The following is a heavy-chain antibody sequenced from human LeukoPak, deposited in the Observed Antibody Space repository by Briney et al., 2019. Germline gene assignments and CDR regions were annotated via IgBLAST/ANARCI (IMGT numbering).Heavy chain of an antibody. CDR3: ARDQGAGGYYFYYMDV. CDR2: ISGSGDTR. J-gene: IGHJ6*03. D-gene: IGHD1-26*01. V-gene: IGHV3-48*03. Sequence: GESLRHSCAASGLTLSIYQMLELRQAPGRGLEWVSYISGSGDTRFYAASVKGRFTISRDNAKNSLYLQLDGLSGEDPPIYYCARDQGAGGYYFYYMDVGSKGTTVTVSS. CDR1: GLTLSIYQ.